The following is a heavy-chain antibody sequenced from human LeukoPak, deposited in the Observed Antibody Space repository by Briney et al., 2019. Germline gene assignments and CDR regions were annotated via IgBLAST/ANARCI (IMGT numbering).Heavy chain of an antibody. D-gene: IGHD3-22*01. J-gene: IGHJ4*02. Sequence: PGGSLRLSCAASGFTVSSNYMSWVRQAPGKGLEWVSAISGSGGSTYYADSVKGRFTISRDNSKNTPYLQMNSLRAEDTAVYYCVARFHSSGYYYMDYWGQGTLVTVSS. CDR1: GFTVSSNY. CDR2: ISGSGGST. V-gene: IGHV3-23*01. CDR3: VARFHSSGYYYMDY.